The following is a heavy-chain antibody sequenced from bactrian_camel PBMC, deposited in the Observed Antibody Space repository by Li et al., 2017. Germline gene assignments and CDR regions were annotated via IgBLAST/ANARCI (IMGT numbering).Heavy chain of an antibody. J-gene: IGHJ6*01. CDR3: AVRLNTGCPTFPRDFPY. Sequence: HVQLVESGGGSVQAGGSLRLSCTTSSDTYSRNCMGWFRQAPGKERERVATMDGDGTIIYVHPSVKGRFTITRDKDKNALYLQMNSLRPGDTAMYYCAVRLNTGCPTFPRDFPYWGQGTQVTVS. V-gene: IGHV3S55*01. CDR2: MDGDGTI. D-gene: IGHD5*01. CDR1: SDTYSRNC.